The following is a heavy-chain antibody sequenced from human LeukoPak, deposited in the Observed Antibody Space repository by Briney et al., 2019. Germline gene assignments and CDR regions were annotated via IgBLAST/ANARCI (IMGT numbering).Heavy chain of an antibody. Sequence: ASVKVSCKASGYTFTSYAMNWVRQAPGQGLEWMGWINTNTGNPTYAQGFTGRFVFSLDTSVSTAYLQISSLKAEDTAVYYCARGARIAARKDYYYGMDVWGQGTTVTVSS. D-gene: IGHD6-13*01. J-gene: IGHJ6*02. CDR3: ARGARIAARKDYYYGMDV. CDR2: INTNTGNP. CDR1: GYTFTSYA. V-gene: IGHV7-4-1*02.